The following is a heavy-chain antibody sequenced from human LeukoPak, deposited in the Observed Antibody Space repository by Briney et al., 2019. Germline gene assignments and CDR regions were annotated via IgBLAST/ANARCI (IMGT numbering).Heavy chain of an antibody. CDR3: AGFTPYYYGSGSEY. CDR2: IYWDDDK. J-gene: IGHJ4*02. V-gene: IGHV2-5*02. CDR1: GFSLSTSGVG. Sequence: SGPTLVNPTQTLTLTCTFSGFSLSTSGVGVGWIRQPPGKALEWLALIYWDDDKRYSPSLKSRLTITKDTPKNQVVLTMTNMDPVDTATYYCAGFTPYYYGSGSEYWGQGTLVTVSS. D-gene: IGHD3-10*01.